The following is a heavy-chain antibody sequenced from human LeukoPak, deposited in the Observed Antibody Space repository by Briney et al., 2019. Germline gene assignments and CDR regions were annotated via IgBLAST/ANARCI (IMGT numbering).Heavy chain of an antibody. CDR2: ISYDGSNK. J-gene: IGHJ3*02. D-gene: IGHD2-8*01. CDR1: GFTFSSYA. CDR3: ASSKPYCTNGVCPWGAFDI. V-gene: IGHV3-30-3*01. Sequence: GGSLRLSCAASGFTFSSYAMSWVRQAPGKGLEWVAVISYDGSNKYYADSVKGRFTISRDNSKNTLYLQMNSLRAEDTAVYYCASSKPYCTNGVCPWGAFDIWGQGTMVTVSS.